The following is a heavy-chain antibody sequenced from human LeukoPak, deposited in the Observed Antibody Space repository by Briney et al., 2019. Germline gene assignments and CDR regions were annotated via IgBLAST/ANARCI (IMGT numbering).Heavy chain of an antibody. D-gene: IGHD3-22*01. CDR1: GFTFSSYW. CDR2: IKQDGSEK. CDR3: AKPGGDSSGYYYDYYYGMDV. V-gene: IGHV3-7*01. Sequence: GSLRLSCAASGFTFSSYWMNWVRQAPGKGLEWVANIKQDGSEKYYVDSVKGRFTISRDNAKSSLYLQMNSLRAEDTAVYYCAKPGGDSSGYYYDYYYGMDVWGQGTTVTVSS. J-gene: IGHJ6*02.